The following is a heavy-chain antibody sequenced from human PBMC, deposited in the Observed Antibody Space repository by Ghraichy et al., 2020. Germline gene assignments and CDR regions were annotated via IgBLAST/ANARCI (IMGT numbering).Heavy chain of an antibody. CDR1: GGSFSDYY. CDR3: ARGGTAMATRPPDY. J-gene: IGHJ4*02. Sequence: SETLYLTCAVYGGSFSDYYWSWIRQPPGKGLEWIGEVNHSGSTNYNPSLKSRVTISVDTSKNQFSLKLSSVTAADTAVYYCARGGTAMATRPPDYWGQGTPVTVSS. D-gene: IGHD5-18*01. CDR2: VNHSGST. V-gene: IGHV4-34*01.